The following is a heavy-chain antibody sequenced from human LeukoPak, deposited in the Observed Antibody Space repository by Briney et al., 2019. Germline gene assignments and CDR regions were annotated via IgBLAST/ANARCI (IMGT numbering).Heavy chain of an antibody. Sequence: GGSLRLSCAASGFTFSSYAMHWVRQAPGKGLEWVAVISYDGSNKYYADSVKGRFTISRDNSKNTLYLQMNSLRAEDTAVYYCAKVGSSWGLDYWGQGTLVTVSS. D-gene: IGHD6-13*01. CDR3: AKVGSSWGLDY. CDR1: GFTFSSYA. V-gene: IGHV3-30-3*01. CDR2: ISYDGSNK. J-gene: IGHJ4*02.